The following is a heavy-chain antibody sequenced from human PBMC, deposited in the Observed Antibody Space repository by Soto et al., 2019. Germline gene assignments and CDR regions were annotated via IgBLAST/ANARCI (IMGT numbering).Heavy chain of an antibody. CDR3: AGDIGYCGSGTCYGEGFDP. D-gene: IGHD2-21*01. CDR2: VRGDNGHT. CDR1: GYTFTTHG. Sequence: QVQLVQSGAEVKKPGASVKVSCKASGYTFTTHGIRWVRQVPGQGLEWMGWVRGDNGHTNYAQSLQCRVTMTTDTSTNTAYMERRSLRSDDTAGYYCAGDIGYCGSGTCYGEGFDPWGQGTVVTVSS. V-gene: IGHV1-18*01. J-gene: IGHJ5*02.